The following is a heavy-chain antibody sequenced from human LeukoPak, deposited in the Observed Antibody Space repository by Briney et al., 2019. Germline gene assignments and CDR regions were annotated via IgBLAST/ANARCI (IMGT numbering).Heavy chain of an antibody. Sequence: SETLSLTCTVSGDSVSSPTYFWGWIRHPPGKGLEWIGSIFYYGTSYYNPSLKSRVTISIDTSKNQFSLKLTSVTAADTAVYYCVVVAAANYGMDVWGQGTTVTVSS. J-gene: IGHJ6*02. CDR3: VVVAAANYGMDV. CDR2: IFYYGTS. D-gene: IGHD2-15*01. V-gene: IGHV4-39*07. CDR1: GDSVSSPTYF.